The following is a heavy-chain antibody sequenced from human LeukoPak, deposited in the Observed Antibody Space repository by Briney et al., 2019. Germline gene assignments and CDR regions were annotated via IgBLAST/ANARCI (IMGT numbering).Heavy chain of an antibody. V-gene: IGHV1-46*01. J-gene: IGHJ4*02. CDR2: INPSGAST. CDR3: ARETSGTGAFDY. CDR1: GYTFTSYF. Sequence: ASVKVSCKTSGYTFTSYFIHWVRQAPGQGLEWMGIINPSGASTSYAQRFQGRVTMTRDMSTSTVYMELSSLRSEDTAVYYCARETSGTGAFDYWGQGTLVTVSS. D-gene: IGHD3/OR15-3a*01.